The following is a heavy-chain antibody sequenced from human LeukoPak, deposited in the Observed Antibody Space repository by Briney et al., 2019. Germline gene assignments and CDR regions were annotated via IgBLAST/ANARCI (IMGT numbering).Heavy chain of an antibody. CDR1: GFTFSSYG. V-gene: IGHV3-30*18. D-gene: IGHD3-16*01. J-gene: IGHJ3*02. Sequence: GGSLRLSCAASGFTFSSYGMHWVRQAPGKGLEWVAVISYDGSNKYYADSVKGRFTISRDNSKNTLYLQMNSLRAEDTAVYYCAKDPPYYDYVWGSQDAFDIWGQGTMVTVSS. CDR2: ISYDGSNK. CDR3: AKDPPYYDYVWGSQDAFDI.